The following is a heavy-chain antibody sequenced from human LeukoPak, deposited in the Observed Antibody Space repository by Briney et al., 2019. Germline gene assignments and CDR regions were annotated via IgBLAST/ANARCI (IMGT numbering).Heavy chain of an antibody. D-gene: IGHD3-16*01. CDR2: IKQDGSEK. Sequence: PGGSLTLSCVASGFTFSDYWMSWVRQAPGKGLEWVANIKQDGSEKYYVDSIKGRFTISRDNAKNSLYVQMNNLRAEDTAVYYCARDQGWGDYWGQGTLVTVSS. CDR3: ARDQGWGDY. J-gene: IGHJ4*02. V-gene: IGHV3-7*01. CDR1: GFTFSDYW.